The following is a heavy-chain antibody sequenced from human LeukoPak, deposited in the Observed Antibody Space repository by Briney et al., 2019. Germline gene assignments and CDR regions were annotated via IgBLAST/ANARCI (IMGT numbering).Heavy chain of an antibody. D-gene: IGHD6-19*01. CDR3: AKTTTGYSSGRYPGWPVDY. J-gene: IGHJ4*02. Sequence: QPGGSLRLSCAASGFTFNSYAMYWVRQAPGEGLEWVSGIFGSGGSAHYADSVKGRFTIFRDNSKNTVYLQMNSLRAEDTAVYYCAKTTTGYSSGRYPGWPVDYWGQGTLVTVSS. CDR1: GFTFNSYA. CDR2: IFGSGGSA. V-gene: IGHV3-23*01.